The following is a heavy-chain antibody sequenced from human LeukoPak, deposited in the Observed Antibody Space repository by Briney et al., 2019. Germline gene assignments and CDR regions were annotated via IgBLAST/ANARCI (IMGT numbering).Heavy chain of an antibody. CDR1: GYTFTGYY. Sequence: ASVKVSCKASGYTFTGYYMHWVRQAPGQGLEWMGRINPNSGGTNYAQKFQGRVTMTRDTSISTAYMELSRLRSDDTAVYYCARDRGYYDSSGSLRAWGQGTLVTVSS. V-gene: IGHV1-2*06. CDR2: INPNSGGT. D-gene: IGHD3-22*01. CDR3: ARDRGYYDSSGSLRA. J-gene: IGHJ4*02.